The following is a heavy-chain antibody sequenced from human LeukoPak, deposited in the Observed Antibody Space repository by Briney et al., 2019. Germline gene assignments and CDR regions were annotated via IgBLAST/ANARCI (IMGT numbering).Heavy chain of an antibody. J-gene: IGHJ4*02. D-gene: IGHD6-13*01. CDR2: IYSGGST. V-gene: IGHV3-66*01. CDR3: ANDRNSSSWALGN. Sequence: SGGSLRLSCAASGFTVSSNYMSWVRQAPGKGLEWVSVIYSGGSTYYADSVKGRFTISRDNSKNTLYLQMNSLRAEDTAVYYCANDRNSSSWALGNWGQGTLVTVSS. CDR1: GFTVSSNY.